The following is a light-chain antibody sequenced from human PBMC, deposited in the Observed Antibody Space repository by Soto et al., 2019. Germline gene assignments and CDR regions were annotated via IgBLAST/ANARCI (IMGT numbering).Light chain of an antibody. J-gene: IGKJ2*01. Sequence: DIQMTQSPSSLSAPVGDRVSISCRASQDIDKWLAWFQQKPGKAPKLLISAASTLQNGVSSRFSGSGSVTDFTLNIHSLQPDDIGTYYCQQASSLPHTFGQGTKLEIK. V-gene: IGKV1-12*01. CDR2: AAS. CDR1: QDIDKW. CDR3: QQASSLPHT.